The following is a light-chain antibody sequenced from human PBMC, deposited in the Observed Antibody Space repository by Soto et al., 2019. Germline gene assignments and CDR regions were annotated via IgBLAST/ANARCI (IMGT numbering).Light chain of an antibody. J-gene: IGLJ1*01. Sequence: QSALTQPASVSGSPGQPITISCTGTSSDVGGYNFVSWYQHHPGKAPKLMIFDVTNRPSGVSNRFSGSKSGNTASLTISGLQAEDEADYSCSSYTSSSSYYVFGTGTKVTVL. CDR1: SSDVGGYNF. CDR3: SSYTSSSSYYV. CDR2: DVT. V-gene: IGLV2-14*03.